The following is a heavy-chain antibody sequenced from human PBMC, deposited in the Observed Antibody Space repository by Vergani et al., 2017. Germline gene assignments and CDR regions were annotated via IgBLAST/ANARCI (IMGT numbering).Heavy chain of an antibody. J-gene: IGHJ6*02. CDR2: IYWDDDK. D-gene: IGHD4-11*01. CDR3: ARITITTVTANSGYYYGMDV. Sequence: QITLKESGPTLVKPTQTLTLTCTFSGFSLSTSGVGVGWIRQPPGKALEWLALIYWDDDKRYSPSLKSRLTITKDTSKNQVVLTMTNMDPVDTATYYCARITITTVTANSGYYYGMDVWGQGTTVTVSS. CDR1: GFSLSTSGVG. V-gene: IGHV2-5*02.